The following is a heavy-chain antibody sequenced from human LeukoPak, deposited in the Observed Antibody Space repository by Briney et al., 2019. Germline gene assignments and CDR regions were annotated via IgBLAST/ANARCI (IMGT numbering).Heavy chain of an antibody. CDR1: GFTFSSYG. CDR3: ARDLTGMARLFDY. Sequence: PGGSLRLSCAASGFTFSSYGMHWVRQAPGKGLEWVAVIWYDGSKKYYADSVKGRFTISRDNSKNTLYLQMKSLRAEDTAVYYCARDLTGMARLFDYWGQGTTVTVSS. CDR2: IWYDGSKK. D-gene: IGHD7-27*01. V-gene: IGHV3-33*01. J-gene: IGHJ4*03.